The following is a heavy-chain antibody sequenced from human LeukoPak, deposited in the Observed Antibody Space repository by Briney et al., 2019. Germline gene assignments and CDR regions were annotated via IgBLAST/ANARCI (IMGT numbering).Heavy chain of an antibody. CDR1: GYTFTSYD. CDR2: MNPNSGNT. J-gene: IGHJ4*02. CDR3: ARVTQTDYDFDY. V-gene: IGHV1-8*01. Sequence: ASVKVSCKVSGYTFTSYDINWVRQATGQGLEWMGWMNPNSGNTGYAQKFQGGVTMTRNTSISTAYMELRSLRSDDTAVYYCARVTQTDYDFDYWGQGTLVTVSS. D-gene: IGHD4-17*01.